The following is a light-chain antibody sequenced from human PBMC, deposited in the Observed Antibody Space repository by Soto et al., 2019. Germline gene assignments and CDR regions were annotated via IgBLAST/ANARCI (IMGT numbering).Light chain of an antibody. Sequence: QSALTQPSSASGSPGQSVTISCTGTSSDVGGYDYVSWYQHHPGKAPKLMIYEVNKRPSGVPDRFSGSKSGNTASLTVSGLQAEDEADYYCSSYAGSNNLVFGGGTKLTVL. CDR2: EVN. CDR1: SSDVGGYDY. J-gene: IGLJ3*02. CDR3: SSYAGSNNLV. V-gene: IGLV2-8*01.